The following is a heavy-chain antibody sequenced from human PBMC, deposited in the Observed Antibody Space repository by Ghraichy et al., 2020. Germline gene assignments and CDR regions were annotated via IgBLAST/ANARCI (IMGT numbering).Heavy chain of an antibody. CDR1: GGSISSYY. V-gene: IGHV4-59*01. CDR3: ARSSDSSGWYGYWYVDL. Sequence: SETLSLTCTVSGGSISSYYWSWIRQPPGKGLEWIGYIYYSGSTNYNPSLKSRVTISVDTSKNQFSLKLSSVTAADTAVYYCARSSDSSGWYGYWYVDLWGTGGLVTVSS. J-gene: IGHJ2*01. D-gene: IGHD6-19*01. CDR2: IYYSGST.